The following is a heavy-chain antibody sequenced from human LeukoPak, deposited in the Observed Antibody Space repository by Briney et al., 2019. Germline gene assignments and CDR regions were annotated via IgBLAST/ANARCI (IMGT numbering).Heavy chain of an antibody. CDR3: ARDSAGNDY. V-gene: IGHV3-7*01. J-gene: IGHJ4*02. D-gene: IGHD6-13*01. CDR2: IKQDGSEK. CDR1: GFTFSGYT. Sequence: PGGSLRLSCAASGFTFSGYTMSWVRQAPGKGLEWVANIKQDGSEKYYVDSVKGRFTISRDNAKNSLYLQMNSLRAEDTAMYYCARDSAGNDYWGQGTLVTVSS.